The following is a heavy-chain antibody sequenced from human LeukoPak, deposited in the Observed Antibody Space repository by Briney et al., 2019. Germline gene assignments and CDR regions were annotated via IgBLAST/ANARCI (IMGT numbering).Heavy chain of an antibody. CDR2: ISYDGSNK. J-gene: IGHJ4*02. V-gene: IGHV3-30-3*01. CDR1: GFTFSSYA. Sequence: GGSLRLSCAASGFTFSSYAMHWVRQAPGKGLEWVAVISYDGSNKYYADSVKGRFTISRDNSKNTLYLQMNSLRAEDTAVYYCARSHPGPPIVATSDFDYWGQGTLVTVSS. CDR3: ARSHPGPPIVATSDFDY. D-gene: IGHD5-12*01.